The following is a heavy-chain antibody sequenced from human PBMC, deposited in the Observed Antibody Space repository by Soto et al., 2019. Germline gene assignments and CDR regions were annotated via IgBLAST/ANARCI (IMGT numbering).Heavy chain of an antibody. J-gene: IGHJ6*02. V-gene: IGHV3-33*01. D-gene: IGHD5-18*01. CDR3: ARLTAMANYYYYGMDV. CDR1: GFTFSSYG. CDR2: IWYDGSNK. Sequence: QVQLVESGGGVVQPGKSLRLSCAASGFTFSSYGMHWVRQAPGKGLEWVAVIWYDGSNKYYADSVKGRFTISRVNSKNTLYLQMNSLRAEDTAVYYCARLTAMANYYYYGMDVWGQGTTVTVSS.